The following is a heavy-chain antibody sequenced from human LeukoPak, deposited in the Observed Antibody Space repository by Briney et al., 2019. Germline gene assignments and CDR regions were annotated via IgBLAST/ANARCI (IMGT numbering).Heavy chain of an antibody. J-gene: IGHJ3*01. CDR3: ARQVATKGEWAFDV. CDR2: IRHDGHT. Sequence: SETLSLTCTVSGFFSTAYYWGWIRQPPGKGPEWIASIRHDGHTYYNPSLRSQVTISVDMSRNQFSLKLNSLTAADTAAYYRARQVATKGEWAFDVWGQGTMVTVSS. V-gene: IGHV4-38-2*02. CDR1: GFFSTAYY. D-gene: IGHD5-12*01.